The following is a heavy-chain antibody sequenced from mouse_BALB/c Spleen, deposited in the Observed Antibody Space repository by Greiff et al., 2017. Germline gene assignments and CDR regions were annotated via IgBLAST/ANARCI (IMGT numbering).Heavy chain of an antibody. CDR3: ARGAVVATDY. J-gene: IGHJ2*01. D-gene: IGHD1-1*01. V-gene: IGHV1-4*02. CDR1: GYTFTSYT. Sequence: QVQLQQSAAELARPGASVKMSCKASGYTFTSYTMHWVKQRPGQGLEWIGYINPSSGYTEYNQKFKDKTTLTADKSSSTAYMQLSSLTSEDSAVYYCARGAVVATDYWGQGTTLTVSS. CDR2: INPSSGYT.